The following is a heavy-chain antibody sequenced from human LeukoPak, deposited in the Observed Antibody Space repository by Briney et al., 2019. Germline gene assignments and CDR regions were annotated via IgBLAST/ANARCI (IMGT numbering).Heavy chain of an antibody. CDR2: IYYSGST. CDR3: AREGARYSFDY. D-gene: IGHD3-9*01. V-gene: IGHV4-59*13. CDR1: GGSISSYY. J-gene: IGHJ4*02. Sequence: PSETLSLTCTVSGGSISSYYWSWIRQPPGKGLKWIGYIYYSGSTNYNPSLKSRVTISVDTSKNQFSLKLSSVPAADTAVYYCAREGARYSFDYWGQGTLVTVSS.